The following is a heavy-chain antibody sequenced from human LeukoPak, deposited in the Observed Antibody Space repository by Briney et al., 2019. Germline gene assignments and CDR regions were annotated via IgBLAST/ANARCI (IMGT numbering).Heavy chain of an antibody. V-gene: IGHV5-51*01. CDR2: IYPGDSDT. D-gene: IGHD6-13*01. CDR1: GYSFTSHW. Sequence: GESLKISCKGSGYSFTSHWIGWVRQVPGKGLEWMGMIYPGDSDTRYSPSFQGQVTISADKSISTAYLHWSNLKASDTAMYYCARLAAAGTGSRYFDYWGQGTLVTVSS. J-gene: IGHJ4*02. CDR3: ARLAAAGTGSRYFDY.